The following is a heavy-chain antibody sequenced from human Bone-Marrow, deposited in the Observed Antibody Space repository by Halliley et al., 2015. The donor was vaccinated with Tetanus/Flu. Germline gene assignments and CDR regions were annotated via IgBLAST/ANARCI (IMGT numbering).Heavy chain of an antibody. D-gene: IGHD3-10*01. CDR2: ITNSGATT. V-gene: IGHV3-48*03. J-gene: IGHJ4*02. CDR3: AREGVRKYYFDY. Sequence: LEWISYITNSGATTQYADSVKGRFSISRDNAKNSLSLQIDSLRVDDTAVYYCAREGVRKYYFDYWGQGTLVTVAS.